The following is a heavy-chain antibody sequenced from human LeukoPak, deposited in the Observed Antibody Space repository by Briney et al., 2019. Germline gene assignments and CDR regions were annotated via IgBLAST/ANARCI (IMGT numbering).Heavy chain of an antibody. J-gene: IGHJ5*02. V-gene: IGHV4-34*01. Sequence: PSETLSLTCAVYGGSFSGYYWSCIRQPPGKGLGWIGEINHSGSTNYNPSLKSRVTISVDTSKNQFSLKLTSVTAADTAVYYCARGAPPYYYGSGSRNWFDPWGQGTLVTVSS. CDR2: INHSGST. D-gene: IGHD3-10*01. CDR3: ARGAPPYYYGSGSRNWFDP. CDR1: GGSFSGYY.